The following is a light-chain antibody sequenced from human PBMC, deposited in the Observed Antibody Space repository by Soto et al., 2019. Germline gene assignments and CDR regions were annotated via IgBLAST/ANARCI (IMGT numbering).Light chain of an antibody. V-gene: IGLV2-23*02. CDR3: CSYAGSSIGV. CDR2: EVS. Sequence: QSALTQPASVSGSPGQSITISCTGTSSDVGSYNLVSWYQQHPGKAPKLMIYEVSKRPSGVSNRFSGSKSGNTASLTISALQAEDEADYYCCSYAGSSIGVFGTGTKLTVL. J-gene: IGLJ1*01. CDR1: SSDVGSYNL.